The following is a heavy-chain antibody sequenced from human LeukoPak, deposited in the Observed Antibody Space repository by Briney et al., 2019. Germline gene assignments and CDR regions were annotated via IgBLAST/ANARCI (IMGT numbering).Heavy chain of an antibody. D-gene: IGHD6-19*01. Sequence: GGSLRLSCAASGFTFNNYGMHWVRQAPGKGLEWVAVIWYDGSNKYYADSVKGRFTISRDNSKNTLYLQMSSLRAEDTAVYYCARLTWLDFDYWGQGTLVIVSS. J-gene: IGHJ4*02. CDR3: ARLTWLDFDY. CDR1: GFTFNNYG. V-gene: IGHV3-33*01. CDR2: IWYDGSNK.